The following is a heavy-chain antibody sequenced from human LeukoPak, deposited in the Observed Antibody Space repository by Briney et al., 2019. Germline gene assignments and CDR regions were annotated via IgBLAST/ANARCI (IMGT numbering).Heavy chain of an antibody. CDR1: GGSFSGYY. D-gene: IGHD6-13*01. V-gene: IGHV4-34*01. CDR2: INHSGST. CDR3: ASIGSSSWVVLDP. J-gene: IGHJ5*02. Sequence: SETLSLTCAVYGGSFSGYYWSWIRQPPGKGLEWIGEINHSGSTNYNPSLKSRVTISVDTSKNQFSLKLSSVTAADTAVYCCASIGSSSWVVLDPWGQGTLVTVSS.